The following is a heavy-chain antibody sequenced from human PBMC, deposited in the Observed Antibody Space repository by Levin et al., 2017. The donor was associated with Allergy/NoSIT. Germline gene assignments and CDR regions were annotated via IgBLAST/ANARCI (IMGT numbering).Heavy chain of an antibody. Sequence: LSLTCAASGFSFRGSAIHWVRQASGKGLEWVGRIRSKPHNHAAAYAASVKDRFTIARDDSKNTASLYMSSLKTEDTALYYCTGRGDYYGSGTDYWGQGTLVTVSS. J-gene: IGHJ4*02. V-gene: IGHV3-73*01. CDR1: GFSFRGSA. CDR2: IRSKPHNHAA. D-gene: IGHD3-10*01. CDR3: TGRGDYYGSGTDY.